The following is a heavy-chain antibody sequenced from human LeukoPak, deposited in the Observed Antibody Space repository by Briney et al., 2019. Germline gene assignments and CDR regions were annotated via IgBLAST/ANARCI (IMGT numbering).Heavy chain of an antibody. CDR2: ISCTSSSI. CDR1: GFTFSSYS. V-gene: IGHV3-21*01. D-gene: IGHD6-13*01. J-gene: IGHJ4*02. Sequence: PGGSLRLSCAASGFTFSSYSLNWVRQAPGQGLEWVSSISCTSSSIYYADSVKGRFTISRDNAKNTLYLQMNSLRAEDTAVYYCARAWVAAAAYDYWGQGTLVTVSS. CDR3: ARAWVAAAAYDY.